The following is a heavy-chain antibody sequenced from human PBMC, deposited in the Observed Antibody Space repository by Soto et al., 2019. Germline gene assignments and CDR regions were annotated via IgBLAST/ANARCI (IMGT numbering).Heavy chain of an antibody. J-gene: IGHJ4*02. V-gene: IGHV4-30-4*02. CDR3: ARGSNSNFEGPIV. CDR1: GGSISSGDYY. D-gene: IGHD2-2*01. Sequence: SETLSLTCTVSGGSISSGDYYWSWIRQPPGKDLEWIGYIYYSGSTYYNPSLKSRVTISVDTSKNQFSLKLSSVTAADTAVYYCARGSNSNFEGPIVWGQGTLVTVSS. CDR2: IYYSGST.